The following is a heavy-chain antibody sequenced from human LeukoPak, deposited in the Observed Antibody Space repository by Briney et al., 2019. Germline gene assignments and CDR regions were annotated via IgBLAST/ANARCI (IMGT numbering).Heavy chain of an antibody. V-gene: IGHV3-74*01. CDR1: GFIFSSYW. J-gene: IGHJ4*02. D-gene: IGHD1-1*01. CDR3: ARGRYTYEY. CDR2: ISSDGNNT. Sequence: GGSLRLSCAASGFIFSSYWMHWVRQAPGKGLVWVSRISSDGNNTSYADSVKGRFTISRDNAKNTLYLQMNSLRVEDTAMYYCARGRYTYEYWGQGTLVTVSS.